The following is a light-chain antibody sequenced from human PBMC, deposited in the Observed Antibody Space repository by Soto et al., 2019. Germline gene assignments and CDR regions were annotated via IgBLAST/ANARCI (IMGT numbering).Light chain of an antibody. CDR2: GAS. J-gene: IGKJ2*01. CDR1: QSVSSSS. Sequence: PGERATLSCRASQSVSSSSLAWYQQKPGQAPRLLIYGASSRATGIPDRFSGSGSGTDFTLTISRLEPEDFAVYYCQQYGSSPLYTFGHGTKLEIK. V-gene: IGKV3-20*01. CDR3: QQYGSSPLYT.